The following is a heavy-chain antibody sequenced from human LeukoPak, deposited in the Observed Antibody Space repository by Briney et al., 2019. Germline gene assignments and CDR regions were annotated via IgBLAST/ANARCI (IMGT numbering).Heavy chain of an antibody. J-gene: IGHJ5*02. CDR3: ARNHGSGRGEWFDP. CDR2: IYTSGTT. V-gene: IGHV4-61*02. CDR1: GGAISSGSYY. D-gene: IGHD3-10*01. Sequence: SETLSLTCTVSGGAISSGSYYWSWIRQSAGKGLEWIGRIYTSGTTNSNPSLKSRVTISVDTSKNQFSLKMSSVTAADTAVYYCARNHGSGRGEWFDPWGQGTLVTVSS.